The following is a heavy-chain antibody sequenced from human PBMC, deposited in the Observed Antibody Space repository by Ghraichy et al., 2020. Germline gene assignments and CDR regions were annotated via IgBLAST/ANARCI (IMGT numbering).Heavy chain of an antibody. CDR2: ISAYNGNT. V-gene: IGHV1-18*01. CDR1: GYTFTSYG. CDR3: ARDREDNWNDFFVAENAFDI. Sequence: ASVKDSCKASGYTFTSYGISWVRQAPGQGLEWMGWISAYNGNTNYAQKLQGRVTMTTDTSTSTAYMELRSLRSDDTAVYYCARDREDNWNDFFVAENAFDIWGQGTMVTVSS. D-gene: IGHD1-1*01. J-gene: IGHJ3*02.